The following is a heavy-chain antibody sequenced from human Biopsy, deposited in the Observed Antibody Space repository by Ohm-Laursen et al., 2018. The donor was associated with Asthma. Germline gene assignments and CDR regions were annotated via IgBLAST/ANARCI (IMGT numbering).Heavy chain of an antibody. D-gene: IGHD2-2*01. Sequence: SVKVSCNSLGGTFNTYVIGWVRQAPGQGLEWMGGINSVFGTTTYPQKFQDRVTITADDSTSTVCMELSSLRSEDTAVYYCARKAGPCISRTCYSLDFWGQGTLVTVSS. CDR1: GGTFNTYV. CDR2: INSVFGTT. V-gene: IGHV1-69*13. CDR3: ARKAGPCISRTCYSLDF. J-gene: IGHJ4*02.